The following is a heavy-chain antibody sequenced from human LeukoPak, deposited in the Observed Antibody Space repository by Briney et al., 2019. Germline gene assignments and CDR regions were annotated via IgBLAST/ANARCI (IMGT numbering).Heavy chain of an antibody. V-gene: IGHV3-48*02. CDR3: ARDHPYYYDSSGANFDY. Sequence: GGSLRLSCAASGFTFSSYSMNWVRQAPGKGLEWVSYISSSSGTIYYADSVKGRFTISRDNAKNSLYLQMNSLRDEDTAVYYCARDHPYYYDSSGANFDYWGQGTLVTVSS. J-gene: IGHJ4*02. CDR2: ISSSSGTI. CDR1: GFTFSSYS. D-gene: IGHD3-22*01.